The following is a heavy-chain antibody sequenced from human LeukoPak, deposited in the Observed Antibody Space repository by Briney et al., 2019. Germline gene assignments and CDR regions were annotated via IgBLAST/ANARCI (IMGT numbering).Heavy chain of an antibody. V-gene: IGHV4-59*01. D-gene: IGHD1-1*01. Sequence: SETLSLTCTVSGGSINSYYWIWIRQPPGKGLEGIGFIYYSGSTNYNPSLKSRVTISVDTSTNQFSLKLSSVTAADTAVYYCARARRWNAAVEGWWFDPWGQGTLVTVSS. J-gene: IGHJ5*02. CDR3: ARARRWNAAVEGWWFDP. CDR2: IYYSGST. CDR1: GGSINSYY.